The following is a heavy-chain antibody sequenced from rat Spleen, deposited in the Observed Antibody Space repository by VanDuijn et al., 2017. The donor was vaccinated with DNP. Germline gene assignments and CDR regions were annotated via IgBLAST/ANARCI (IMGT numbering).Heavy chain of an antibody. J-gene: IGHJ2*01. D-gene: IGHD1-11*01. CDR2: ISYRGST. CDR1: AYSITSNY. Sequence: EVQLQESGPGLVKPSQSLSLTCSVTAYSITSNYWAWIRQFPGNKMELMGYISYRGSTSYNPSLKSRISITRDTSKNQFFLQLNSVTTEDTAIYYCAKGPNYGGWSDYFDYWGQGVMVTVSS. CDR3: AKGPNYGGWSDYFDY. V-gene: IGHV3-1*01.